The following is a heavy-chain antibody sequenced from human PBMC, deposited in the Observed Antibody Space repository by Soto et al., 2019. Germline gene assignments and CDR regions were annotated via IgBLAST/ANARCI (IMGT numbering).Heavy chain of an antibody. Sequence: QVQLQESGPGPIKPSETLSLTCSVSGGSVISGTDHWTWIRQPPGKGLEWIGQTGSTNYNPSLKSRTTISVDTSKNQFSLSLSSVTAADTAVYYCAVFRGGAGGNGYWGEGTQVTVSS. CDR3: AVFRGGAGGNGY. D-gene: IGHD2-8*02. J-gene: IGHJ4*02. V-gene: IGHV4-61*01. CDR1: GGSVISGTDH. CDR2: QTGST.